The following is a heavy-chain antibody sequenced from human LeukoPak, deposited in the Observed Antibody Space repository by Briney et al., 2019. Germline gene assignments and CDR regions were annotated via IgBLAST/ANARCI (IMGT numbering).Heavy chain of an antibody. CDR1: GFTFSSYW. J-gene: IGHJ4*02. Sequence: PGGSLRLSCAASGFTFSSYWMHWVRQAPGKGLEWVANIKEDGSEKYFVDSVKGRFTISRDNAKNSLYLQMNSLRAEDTAVYYCARDYPYYYDGMWYCDYWGQGTLVSVSS. CDR3: ARDYPYYYDGMWYCDY. V-gene: IGHV3-7*03. D-gene: IGHD3-22*01. CDR2: IKEDGSEK.